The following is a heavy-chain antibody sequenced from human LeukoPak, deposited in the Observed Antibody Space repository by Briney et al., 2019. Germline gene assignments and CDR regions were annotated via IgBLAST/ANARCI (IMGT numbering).Heavy chain of an antibody. CDR1: GFTFSSYG. CDR3: AKGINYYDSSGYYY. Sequence: PGGSLRLSCAASGFTFSSYGMHWVRQAPGKGLEWVAFVRYDGSKKYYTDSVKGRFTISRDNSKNTLFLQMNSLRTEDTAVYYCAKGINYYDSSGYYYWGQGTLVTVSS. V-gene: IGHV3-30*02. J-gene: IGHJ4*02. CDR2: VRYDGSKK. D-gene: IGHD3-22*01.